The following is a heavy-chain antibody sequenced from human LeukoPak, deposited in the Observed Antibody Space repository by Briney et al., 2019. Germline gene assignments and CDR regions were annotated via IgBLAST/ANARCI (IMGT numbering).Heavy chain of an antibody. Sequence: GASVKLSRTASGGSFTSYAISWVRHPPAPGLEWMGRIIPILGIANYAQKLQGRVTITADKSTSTAYMELSSRRSEDTAVYYWARDRITMVRGPPGDTKKGGHKGDYWGQGTLVTVSS. CDR1: GGSFTSYA. CDR2: IIPILGIA. V-gene: IGHV1-69*04. D-gene: IGHD3-10*01. CDR3: ARDRITMVRGPPGDTKKGGHKGDY. J-gene: IGHJ4*02.